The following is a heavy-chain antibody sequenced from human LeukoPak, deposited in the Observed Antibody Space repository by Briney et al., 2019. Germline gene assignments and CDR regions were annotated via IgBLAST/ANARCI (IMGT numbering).Heavy chain of an antibody. V-gene: IGHV4-59*05. CDR3: AKALSYYYGSGSYYTFDY. Sequence: SETLSLTCTVSGGSISSYYWSWIRQPPGKGLEWIGSIYYSGSTYYNPSLKSRVTISVDTSKNQFSLKLSSVTAADTAVYYCAKALSYYYGSGSYYTFDYWGQGTLVTVSS. J-gene: IGHJ4*02. CDR1: GGSISSYY. CDR2: IYYSGST. D-gene: IGHD3-10*01.